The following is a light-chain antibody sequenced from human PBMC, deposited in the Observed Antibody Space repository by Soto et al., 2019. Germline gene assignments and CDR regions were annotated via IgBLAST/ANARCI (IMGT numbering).Light chain of an antibody. CDR2: GAP. CDR1: QGVSSNY. CDR3: QQYGSSPLT. Sequence: EIVLTQPAGTLSLSPGGRGTLSCRASQGVSSNYLAWYQQKPGQAPRLLISGAPGRATGTPDRSSGSASGTDFTRTIITLEPEDFAVYYCQQYGSSPLTFGGGTKVDIK. V-gene: IGKV3-20*01. J-gene: IGKJ4*01.